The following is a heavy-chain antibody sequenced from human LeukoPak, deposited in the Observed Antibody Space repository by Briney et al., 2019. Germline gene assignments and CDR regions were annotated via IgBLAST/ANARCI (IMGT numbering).Heavy chain of an antibody. CDR1: GFTFSSYS. D-gene: IGHD2-21*01. J-gene: IGHJ4*02. V-gene: IGHV3-48*01. CDR2: ISSSSSTI. CDR3: AKFLPTHIVVANYYFDY. Sequence: GGSLRLSCAASGFTFSSYSMNWVRQAPGKGLEWVSYISSSSSTIYYADSVKGRFTISRDNSKNTLYLQMNSLRAEDTAVYYCAKFLPTHIVVANYYFDYWGQGTLVTVSS.